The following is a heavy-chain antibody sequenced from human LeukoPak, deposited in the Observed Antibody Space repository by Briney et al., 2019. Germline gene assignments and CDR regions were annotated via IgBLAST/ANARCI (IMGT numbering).Heavy chain of an antibody. J-gene: IGHJ4*02. CDR2: MNPNSGNT. Sequence: SVKVSCMASGYTFTSYDLIWVRQATGRGLEWMGWMNPNSGNTGYAQKFQGRVTMTRNTSISTAYMELSSLRSEDTAVYYCARGPYSGYGWGQGTLVTVSS. CDR3: ARGPYSGYG. CDR1: GYTFTSYD. D-gene: IGHD5-12*01. V-gene: IGHV1-8*01.